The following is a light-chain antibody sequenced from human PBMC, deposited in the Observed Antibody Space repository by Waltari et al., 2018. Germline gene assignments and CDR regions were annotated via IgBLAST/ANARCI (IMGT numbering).Light chain of an antibody. CDR3: QVWHADIDPGV. J-gene: IGLJ1*01. Sequence: SYVLTQPPSVSVAPGETASITCGGDNIGSYSVHWYQQKPGQAPVLVIFYDRDRPSGIPGRFSGANSGNTATLTITSVEAGDEARNYCQVWHADIDPGVFGTGTEVTVL. CDR2: YDR. CDR1: NIGSYS. V-gene: IGLV3-21*04.